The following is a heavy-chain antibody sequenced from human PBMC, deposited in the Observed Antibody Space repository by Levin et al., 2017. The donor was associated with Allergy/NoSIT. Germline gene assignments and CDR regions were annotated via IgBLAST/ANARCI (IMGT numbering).Heavy chain of an antibody. Sequence: GGSLRLSCAASGFTFDDYAMHWVRQAPGKGLEWVSGISWNSGSIGYADSVKGRFTISRDNAKNSLYLQMNSLRAEDTALYYCAKDKGTGDYRAFWYFDLWGRGTLVTVSS. V-gene: IGHV3-9*01. CDR2: ISWNSGSI. CDR3: AKDKGTGDYRAFWYFDL. J-gene: IGHJ2*01. D-gene: IGHD7-27*01. CDR1: GFTFDDYA.